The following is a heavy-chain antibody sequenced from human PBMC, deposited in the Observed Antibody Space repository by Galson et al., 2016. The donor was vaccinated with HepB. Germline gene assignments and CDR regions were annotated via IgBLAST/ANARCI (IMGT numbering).Heavy chain of an antibody. J-gene: IGHJ4*02. CDR1: GFTFSNYD. D-gene: IGHD3-16*01. V-gene: IGHV3-48*02. Sequence: SLRLSCAASGFTFSNYDMDWVRQAPGKGLEWISYITTSSGGINYADSVKGRFTISRDNAKNSLYLQMNSLRDEDTAVYYCARVSGGHYEGYAYWGQGTLVTVSS. CDR3: ARVSGGHYEGYAY. CDR2: ITTSSGGI.